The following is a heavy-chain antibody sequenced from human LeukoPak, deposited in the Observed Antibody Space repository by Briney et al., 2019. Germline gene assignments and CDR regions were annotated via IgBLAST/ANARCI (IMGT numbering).Heavy chain of an antibody. Sequence: SETLSLTCTVSGGSISSNTYYWDWIPQPPGKGLECIVSIYYGGSTYYNPSLKSRVIISVDTSKNQFSLKLSSVTAADTAVYYCARAYYYASSAFDIWGQGTMVTVSS. CDR1: GGSISSNTYY. V-gene: IGHV4-39*01. J-gene: IGHJ3*02. D-gene: IGHD3-22*01. CDR3: ARAYYYASSAFDI. CDR2: IYYGGST.